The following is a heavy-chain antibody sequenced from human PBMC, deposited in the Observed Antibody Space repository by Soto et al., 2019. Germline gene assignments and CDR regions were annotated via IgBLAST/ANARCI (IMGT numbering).Heavy chain of an antibody. CDR2: IKEDGTEK. Sequence: EVQLVESGGGLVQPGGSLRLSCAASGFTFGSYWMSWVRQAPGKGLECVANIKEDGTEKTYVDSVEGRFTISRDNAKNSLYLEMNNLRVEDTAVYYCARDPEFSAFDIWGQGAMVTVSS. V-gene: IGHV3-7*01. CDR1: GFTFGSYW. CDR3: ARDPEFSAFDI. J-gene: IGHJ3*02.